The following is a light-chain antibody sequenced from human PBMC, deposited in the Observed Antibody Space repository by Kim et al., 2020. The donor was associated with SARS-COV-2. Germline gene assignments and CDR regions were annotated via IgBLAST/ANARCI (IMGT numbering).Light chain of an antibody. CDR3: NSRDSSGNPL. V-gene: IGLV3-19*01. CDR1: SLRSYY. CDR2: GRN. Sequence: VALAPTVRITCQGASLRSYYACWYQQKPGQAPVLVIYGRNNRPSGITDRFSGSSSGNTASLTITGAQAEDEADYYCNSRDSSGNPLFGGGTQLTVL. J-gene: IGLJ2*01.